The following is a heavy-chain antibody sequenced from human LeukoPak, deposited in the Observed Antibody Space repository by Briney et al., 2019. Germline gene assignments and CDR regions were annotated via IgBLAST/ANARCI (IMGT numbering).Heavy chain of an antibody. D-gene: IGHD3-22*01. CDR2: LSGSGANT. V-gene: IGHV3-23*01. J-gene: IGHJ4*02. CDR1: GFTFNNYA. Sequence: GGSLRLSCAASGFTFNNYAMTWVRQAPGKGLEWVSTLSGSGANTYYADSVGGRFSISRDNSKNTLYLQMNSLRADDTAIYYCVKEILGSGYDYWGQGTLVTVSS. CDR3: VKEILGSGYDY.